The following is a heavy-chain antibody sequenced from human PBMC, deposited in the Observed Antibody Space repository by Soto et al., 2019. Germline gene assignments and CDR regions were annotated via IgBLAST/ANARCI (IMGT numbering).Heavy chain of an antibody. CDR1: GGSFSGYY. Sequence: SETLSLTCAVYGGSFSGYYWSWIRQPPGKGLEWIGEINHSGSTNYNPSPKSRVTISVDTSKNQFSLKLSSVTAADTAVYYCARGLANKLGNCSGGSCYGPHYFDYWGQGTLVTVSS. J-gene: IGHJ4*02. CDR2: INHSGST. D-gene: IGHD2-15*01. V-gene: IGHV4-34*01. CDR3: ARGLANKLGNCSGGSCYGPHYFDY.